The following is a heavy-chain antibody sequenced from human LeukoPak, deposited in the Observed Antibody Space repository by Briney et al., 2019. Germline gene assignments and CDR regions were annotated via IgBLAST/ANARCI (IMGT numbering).Heavy chain of an antibody. D-gene: IGHD4-17*01. Sequence: ASVKVSCKSPGYSFTDYYMHWVRQAPGQGLEWMGWINPNSGGTNYAQKFQGRVTMTSDTSISTAYMELSRLRSDDTAVYYCARARMTTVTMGPGYYYYGMDVWGQGTTVTVSS. J-gene: IGHJ6*02. CDR1: GYSFTDYY. V-gene: IGHV1-2*02. CDR2: INPNSGGT. CDR3: ARARMTTVTMGPGYYYYGMDV.